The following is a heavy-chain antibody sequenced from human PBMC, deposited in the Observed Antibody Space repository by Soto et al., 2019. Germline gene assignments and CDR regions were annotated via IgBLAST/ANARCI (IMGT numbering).Heavy chain of an antibody. D-gene: IGHD3-16*01. Sequence: PSETLSLTCAVNGGSFREYYWSWLRQPPGKGLEWIGEINQSGTTHYNPSLKRRINISIDTSKNPFSLNLTSVTAADTATYYCARDIITVIGGEIYYYFGMDVWGQGTTVTVS. CDR1: GGSFREYY. CDR2: INQSGTT. CDR3: ARDIITVIGGEIYYYFGMDV. V-gene: IGHV4-34*01. J-gene: IGHJ6*02.